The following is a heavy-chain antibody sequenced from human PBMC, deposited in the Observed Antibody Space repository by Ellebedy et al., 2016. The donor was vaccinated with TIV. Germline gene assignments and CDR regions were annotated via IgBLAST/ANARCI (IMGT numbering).Heavy chain of an antibody. D-gene: IGHD3-22*01. V-gene: IGHV3-30*18. CDR3: AKSRYDSRWFDL. CDR2: ISYDGSNK. CDR1: GFTFSSYG. J-gene: IGHJ2*01. Sequence: GGSLRLSXAASGFTFSSYGMHWVRQAPGKGLEWVAVISYDGSNKYYADSVKGRFTISRDNSKNTLYLQMNSLRAEDTAVYYCAKSRYDSRWFDLWGRGTLVTVSS.